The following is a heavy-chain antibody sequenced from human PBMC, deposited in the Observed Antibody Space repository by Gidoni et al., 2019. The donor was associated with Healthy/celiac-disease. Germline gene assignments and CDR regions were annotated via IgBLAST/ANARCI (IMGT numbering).Heavy chain of an antibody. D-gene: IGHD6-13*01. CDR1: GGSFSGYS. V-gene: IGHV4-34*01. Sequence: QVQLQQWGAGLLKPSETLSLTCAVYGGSFSGYSWSWIRQPPGKGLEWIGEINHIGSTHYNPSLKSRVTISVDTSKNQFSLKLSSVTAADTAVYYCARLRGGIAAAGTGGRPYYYYGMDVWGQGTTVTVSS. CDR3: ARLRGGIAAAGTGGRPYYYYGMDV. CDR2: INHIGST. J-gene: IGHJ6*02.